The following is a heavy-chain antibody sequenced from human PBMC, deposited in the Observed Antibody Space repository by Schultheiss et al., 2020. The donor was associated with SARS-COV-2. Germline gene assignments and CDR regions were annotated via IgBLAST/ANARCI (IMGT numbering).Heavy chain of an antibody. CDR1: GFTFSSYT. V-gene: IGHV3-64*04. CDR2: LTGNGGST. Sequence: GESLKISCSASGFTFSSYTMHWVRQAPGTGLQYILGLTGNGGSTFYADSVKGRFTISRDNSRNTLYLQMNSLKTEDTAVYYCATPDYYYGMDVWGQGTTVTVSS. CDR3: ATPDYYYGMDV. J-gene: IGHJ6*02.